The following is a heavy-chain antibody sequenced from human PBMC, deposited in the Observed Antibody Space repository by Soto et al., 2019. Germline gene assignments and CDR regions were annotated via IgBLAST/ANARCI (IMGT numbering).Heavy chain of an antibody. J-gene: IGHJ5*02. D-gene: IGHD4-17*01. CDR2: IIPTLGIP. Sequence: SVKVSCKASGITFNSYTISWLQQGPGQGLEWMGRIIPTLGIPNYAQKFQGRVTITADKSTSTAYMELSNLRSDDTAVYYCARGAGYGDYGRWFDPWGQGTLVTVSS. CDR3: ARGAGYGDYGRWFDP. V-gene: IGHV1-69*02. CDR1: GITFNSYT.